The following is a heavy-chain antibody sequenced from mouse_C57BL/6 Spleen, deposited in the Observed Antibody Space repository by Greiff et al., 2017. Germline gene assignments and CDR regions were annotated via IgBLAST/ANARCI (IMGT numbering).Heavy chain of an antibody. CDR3: ARSGWSEYFDY. J-gene: IGHJ2*01. Sequence: QVQLKQPGAELVKPGASVKLSCKASGYTFTSYWMHWVKQRPGQGLEWIGMIHPNSGSTNYNEKFKSKSTLTVDKSASTAYMQLSSLTSEDSAVYYCARSGWSEYFDYWGQGTTLTVSS. V-gene: IGHV1-64*01. D-gene: IGHD2-3*01. CDR2: IHPNSGST. CDR1: GYTFTSYW.